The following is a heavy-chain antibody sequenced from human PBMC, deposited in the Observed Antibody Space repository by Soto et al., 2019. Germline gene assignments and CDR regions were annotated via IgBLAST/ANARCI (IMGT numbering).Heavy chain of an antibody. V-gene: IGHV3-33*01. CDR1: GFTFSSYG. CDR2: IWYDGSNK. J-gene: IGHJ5*02. Sequence: GGSLRLSCAASGFTFSSYGMHWVRQAPGKGLEWVAVIWYDGSNKYYADSVKGRFTISRDNSKNTLYLQMNSLRAEDTAVYYCARDGRLYSGGWYLWFDPWGQGTLVTVSS. CDR3: ARDGRLYSGGWYLWFDP. D-gene: IGHD6-19*01.